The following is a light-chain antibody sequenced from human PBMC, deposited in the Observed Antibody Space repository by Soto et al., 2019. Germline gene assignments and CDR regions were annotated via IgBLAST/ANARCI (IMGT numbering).Light chain of an antibody. Sequence: IVMKQSPATLSVSPGERATLSCRASQSVNSNLAWYQQKPGQAPRLLIYATSTRATGIPDRFSGSGSGTEFSLTISNLQSEDFAVYHCQQYDNKPPITFGQGTRLEI. J-gene: IGKJ5*01. CDR2: ATS. CDR3: QQYDNKPPIT. V-gene: IGKV3-15*01. CDR1: QSVNSN.